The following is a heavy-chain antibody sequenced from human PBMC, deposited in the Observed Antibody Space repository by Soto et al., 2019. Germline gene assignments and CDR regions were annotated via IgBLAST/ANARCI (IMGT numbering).Heavy chain of an antibody. V-gene: IGHV1-69*08. D-gene: IGHD3-10*01. CDR1: GGTFTSHT. J-gene: IGHJ4*02. CDR3: ARDGQYYGSARQNFEF. Sequence: QVQLVQSGSEVKKPGSSVKVSCKASGGTFTSHTFNWVRQAPGQGLEWMGRVIPLLNIKNYAQIFQGRLTITEDISTNPSYMEMGSLKSHDSAVYYYARDGQYYGSARQNFEFWGRGTLVTVSS. CDR2: VIPLLNIK.